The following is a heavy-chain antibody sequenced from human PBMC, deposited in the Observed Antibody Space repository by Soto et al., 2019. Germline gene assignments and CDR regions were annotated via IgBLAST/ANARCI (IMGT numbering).Heavy chain of an antibody. J-gene: IGHJ6*02. CDR1: GDSVSSNSAA. D-gene: IGHD2-15*01. V-gene: IGHV6-1*01. CDR3: AREGYCSGGSCYSPDYYYYGMDV. CDR2: TYYRSKWYN. Sequence: PSQTLSLTCAISGDSVSSNSAAWNWIRQSPSRGLEWLGRTYYRSKWYNDYAVSVKSRITINPDTSKNQFSLQLNSVTPEDTAVYYRAREGYCSGGSCYSPDYYYYGMDVWGQGTTVTVSS.